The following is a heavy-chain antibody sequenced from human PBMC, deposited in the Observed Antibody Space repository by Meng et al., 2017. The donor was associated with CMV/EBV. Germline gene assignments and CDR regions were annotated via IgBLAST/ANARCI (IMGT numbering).Heavy chain of an antibody. CDR3: AKDEEGSGSYRPLFYYYYGMDV. Sequence: GGSLRLSCEASGFIFSSYGMHWVRQAPGKGLEWVAVIWYDGSNKYYADSVKGRFTISRDNSKNTLYLQMNSLRAEDTAVYYCAKDEEGSGSYRPLFYYYYGMDVWGQGTTVTVSS. CDR1: GFIFSSYG. CDR2: IWYDGSNK. J-gene: IGHJ6*02. D-gene: IGHD3-10*01. V-gene: IGHV3-33*06.